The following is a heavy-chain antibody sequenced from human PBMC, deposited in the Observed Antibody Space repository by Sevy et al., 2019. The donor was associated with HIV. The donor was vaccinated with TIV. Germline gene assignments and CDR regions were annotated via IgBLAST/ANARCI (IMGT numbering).Heavy chain of an antibody. Sequence: ASVKVSCKASGYNFINYGISWVRQAPGQGLEWVGGSSSFTGSPNYPQKLQDRVTVTTDTATNTAYMELRNLRSVDTAVYYCGKCTLWVYDPTNRKCGMDVWGQGTTVTVSS. CDR3: GKCTLWVYDPTNRKCGMDV. V-gene: IGHV1-18*01. D-gene: IGHD5-12*01. CDR2: SSSFTGSP. CDR1: GYNFINYG. J-gene: IGHJ6*02.